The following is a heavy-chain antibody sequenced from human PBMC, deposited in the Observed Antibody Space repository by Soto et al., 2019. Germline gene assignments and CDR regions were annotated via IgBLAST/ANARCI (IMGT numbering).Heavy chain of an antibody. CDR3: ARAGGLGAVAVDY. Sequence: SSETLSLTCTVSGGSISGYYGSWIRQPPGKGLEWIGYVYYSGSTNYNPSLKSRVTISVDRSKNQFSLKLSSVTAADTAVYYCARAGGLGAVAVDYWGHGTLVTVSS. CDR2: VYYSGST. CDR1: GGSISGYY. D-gene: IGHD6-19*01. J-gene: IGHJ4*01. V-gene: IGHV4-59*12.